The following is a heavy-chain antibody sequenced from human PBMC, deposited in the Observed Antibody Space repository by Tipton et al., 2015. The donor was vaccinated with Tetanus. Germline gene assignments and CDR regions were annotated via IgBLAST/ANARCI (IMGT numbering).Heavy chain of an antibody. D-gene: IGHD3/OR15-3a*01. J-gene: IGHJ4*02. V-gene: IGHV4-34*01. Sequence: TLSLTCDVYGGSFSGNYWSWIRQPPGKGVEWIGEINHTGSTNYNPSLKSRVTISVDTSKNQFSLKLSSVTAADTAVYYCARTLLGLPYLDNWGQGTLVTVSS. CDR3: ARTLLGLPYLDN. CDR2: INHTGST. CDR1: GGSFSGNY.